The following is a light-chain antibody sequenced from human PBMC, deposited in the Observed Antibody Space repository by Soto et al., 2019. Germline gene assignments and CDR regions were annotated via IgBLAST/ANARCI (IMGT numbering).Light chain of an antibody. CDR2: GAS. Sequence: DTPMTQSPSSLSASVGDRVTITCRASRGISNFLAWYQQKPGKVPELLIYGASTLQSGVPSRFSGTRSGTEFTLTISSLQPEDVATYFCQKYDSSPLTFGGGSKVEFK. V-gene: IGKV1-27*01. J-gene: IGKJ4*01. CDR3: QKYDSSPLT. CDR1: RGISNF.